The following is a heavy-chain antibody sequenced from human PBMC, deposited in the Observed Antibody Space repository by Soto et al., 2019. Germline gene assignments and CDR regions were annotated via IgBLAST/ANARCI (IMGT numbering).Heavy chain of an antibody. CDR1: EYSFTSFY. V-gene: IGHV1-2*02. D-gene: IGHD6-19*01. Sequence: ASVKVSCTASEYSFTSFYIHWGRQAPGQGLECMGWINPDSGGTIYAQKFQGRVTMTRDTSINTAYMELTSVTAADTAVYYCARRGYSSGWYYFDYWGQGTLVTVSS. CDR2: INPDSGGT. CDR3: ARRGYSSGWYYFDY. J-gene: IGHJ4*02.